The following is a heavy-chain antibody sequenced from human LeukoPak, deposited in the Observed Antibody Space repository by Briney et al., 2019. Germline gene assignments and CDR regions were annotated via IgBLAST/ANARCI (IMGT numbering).Heavy chain of an antibody. Sequence: GGSLRLSCAASGFTFSSYWMSCVRQAPGKGLEWVANIKQDGSEKYYVDSVKGRFTISRDNAKNSLYLQMNSLRAEDTAVYYCARLLVYNSGGEAFDHWGQGTLVTVSS. CDR3: ARLLVYNSGGEAFDH. D-gene: IGHD1-20*01. V-gene: IGHV3-7*01. CDR1: GFTFSSYW. CDR2: IKQDGSEK. J-gene: IGHJ4*02.